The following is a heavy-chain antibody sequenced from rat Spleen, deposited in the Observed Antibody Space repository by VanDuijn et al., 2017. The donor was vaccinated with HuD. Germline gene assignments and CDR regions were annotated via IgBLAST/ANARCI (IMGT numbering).Heavy chain of an antibody. CDR1: GFTFSDYG. D-gene: IGHD1-4*01. J-gene: IGHJ4*01. CDR2: ITNTGGST. Sequence: LVESGGGLVQPGRSMRLSCAASGFTFSDYGMAWVLQAPTKGLEWVASITNTGGSTYYPDSVKGRFTITRDNATSTLYLQMDSLRSEDTATYYCARQGYPARYVMDAWGQGASVTVSS. V-gene: IGHV5-25*01. CDR3: ARQGYPARYVMDA.